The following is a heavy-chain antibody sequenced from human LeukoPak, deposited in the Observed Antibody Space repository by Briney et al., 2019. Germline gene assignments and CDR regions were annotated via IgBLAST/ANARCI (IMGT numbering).Heavy chain of an antibody. CDR2: IVVGSGNT. D-gene: IGHD6-19*01. J-gene: IGHJ2*01. Sequence: GASVKVSCKASGFTFTSSAMQWVQQARGQRLERIGWIVVGSGNTNYAQKFQERVTITRDMSTSTAYMELSSLRSEDTAVYYCAAESRYSSGSEIDLWGRGTLVTVSS. CDR3: AAESRYSSGSEIDL. V-gene: IGHV1-58*02. CDR1: GFTFTSSA.